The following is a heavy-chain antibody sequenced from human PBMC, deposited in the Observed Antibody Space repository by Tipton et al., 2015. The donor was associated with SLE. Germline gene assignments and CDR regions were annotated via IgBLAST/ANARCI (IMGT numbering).Heavy chain of an antibody. D-gene: IGHD7-27*01. Sequence: TLSLTCTVSGGSISSSSYYWGWIRQPPGKGLEWIGSIYYSGSTYYNPSLKSRVTISVDTSKNQFSLKLSSVTAADTAVYYCARGNWGSSVYYDYYMDVWGKGTTVTVSS. CDR2: IYYSGST. J-gene: IGHJ6*03. CDR3: ARGNWGSSVYYDYYMDV. CDR1: GGSISSSSYY. V-gene: IGHV4-39*01.